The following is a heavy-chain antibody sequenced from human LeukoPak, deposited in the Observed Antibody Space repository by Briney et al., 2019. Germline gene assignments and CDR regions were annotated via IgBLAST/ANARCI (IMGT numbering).Heavy chain of an antibody. CDR3: AKDSSGWYDY. Sequence: SETLSLTCTVSGGSISSYYWNWIRQPPGKGLEWIGYIYYSGSTSYNPSLKSRVTISVDTSKNQFSLKLSSVTAADTAVYYCAKDSSGWYDYWGQGTLVTVSS. CDR1: GGSISSYY. CDR2: IYYSGST. D-gene: IGHD6-19*01. V-gene: IGHV4-59*08. J-gene: IGHJ4*02.